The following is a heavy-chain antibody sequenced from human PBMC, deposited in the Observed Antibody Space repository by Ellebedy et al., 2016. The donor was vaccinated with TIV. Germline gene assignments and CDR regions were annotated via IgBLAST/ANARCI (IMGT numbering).Heavy chain of an antibody. CDR1: GFSFSSYW. V-gene: IGHV3-7*01. CDR3: ATDGSYGDYLSPTHAFVI. Sequence: GGSLRLSCGASGFSFSSYWMSWVRQAPGKGLEWVANIRQDGSEKYYVDSVMGRFTISRDNAKNSLYLHLNSLRAEDTAMYYCATDGSYGDYLSPTHAFVIWGQGTMVTVSS. CDR2: IRQDGSEK. J-gene: IGHJ3*02. D-gene: IGHD4-17*01.